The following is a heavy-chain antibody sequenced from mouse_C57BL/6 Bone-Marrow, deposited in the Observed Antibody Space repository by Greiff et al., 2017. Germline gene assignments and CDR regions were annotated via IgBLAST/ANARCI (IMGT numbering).Heavy chain of an antibody. CDR3: ASIYYGNSHFDY. D-gene: IGHD2-1*01. Sequence: VKVVESGPGLVAPSQSLSITCTVSGFSLTSYAISWVRQPPGKGLEWLGVIWTGGGTNYNSALKSRLGISKDNAKSQVFLKMNSLQTDDTARYYCASIYYGNSHFDYWGQGTTLTVSS. CDR2: IWTGGGT. J-gene: IGHJ2*01. CDR1: GFSLTSYA. V-gene: IGHV2-9-1*01.